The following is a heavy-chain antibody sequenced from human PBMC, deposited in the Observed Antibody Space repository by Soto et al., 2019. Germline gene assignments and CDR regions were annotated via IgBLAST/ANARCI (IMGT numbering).Heavy chain of an antibody. CDR2: IYYSGST. CDR1: GGSISSYY. J-gene: IGHJ5*02. V-gene: IGHV4-59*01. Sequence: NPSETLSLTCTVSGGSISSYYWIWIRQPPGKGLEWIGYIYYSGSTNYNPSLKSRVTISVDTSKNQFSLKLSSVTAADTAVYYCARGQLQFDPWGQGTLVTVSS. CDR3: ARGQLQFDP. D-gene: IGHD6-13*01.